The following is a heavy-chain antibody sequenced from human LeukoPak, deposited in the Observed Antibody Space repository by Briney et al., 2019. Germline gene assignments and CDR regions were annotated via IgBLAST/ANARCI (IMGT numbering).Heavy chain of an antibody. Sequence: ASVKVSCKTSGYTFTDSYIHWVRQAPGQGLEWMGIINPSGGSTSYAQKFQGRVTMTRDTSTSTVYMELSSLRSEDTAVYYCARSRSAFDIWGQGTMVTVSS. V-gene: IGHV1-46*01. CDR1: GYTFTDSY. CDR3: ARSRSAFDI. CDR2: INPSGGST. J-gene: IGHJ3*02. D-gene: IGHD5/OR15-5a*01.